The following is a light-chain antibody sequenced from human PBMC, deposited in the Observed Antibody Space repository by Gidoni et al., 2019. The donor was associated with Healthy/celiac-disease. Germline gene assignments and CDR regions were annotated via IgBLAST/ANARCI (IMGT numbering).Light chain of an antibody. CDR1: QSVSSY. J-gene: IGKJ5*01. CDR2: DAS. Sequence: SVLTQSPATLSLSPGERATLLCRASQSVSSYLALYQQKPGQAPRLLLYDASNRATGIPARFSGSGSGTDFTLTISSLEPEAFAVYYCQQRSNWPGFGHGTRLEI. CDR3: QQRSNWPG. V-gene: IGKV3-11*01.